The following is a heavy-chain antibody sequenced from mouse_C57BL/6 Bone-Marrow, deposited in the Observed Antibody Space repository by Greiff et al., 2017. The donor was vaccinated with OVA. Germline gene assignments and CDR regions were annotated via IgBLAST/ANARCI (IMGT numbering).Heavy chain of an antibody. CDR2: ISSGGDYI. D-gene: IGHD1-1*01. J-gene: IGHJ4*01. Sequence: EVKVVESGEGLVKPGGSLKLSCAASGFTFSSYAMSWVRQTPEKRLEWVAYISSGGDYIYYADTVKGRFTISRDNARNTLYLQMISLKSEDTAMYYCTRDSFITTVVASGYYAMDYWGQGTSVTVSS. CDR1: GFTFSSYA. CDR3: TRDSFITTVVASGYYAMDY. V-gene: IGHV5-9-1*02.